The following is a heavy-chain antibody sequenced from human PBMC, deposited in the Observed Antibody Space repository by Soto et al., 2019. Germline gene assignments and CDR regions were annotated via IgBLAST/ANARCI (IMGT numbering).Heavy chain of an antibody. D-gene: IGHD3-10*01. CDR2: INHSGST. Sequence: PSETLSLTCAVYGGSFSGYYWSWIRQPPGKGLEWIGEINHSGSTNYNPSLKSRVTISVDTSKNQFSLKLSSVTAADTAVYYCASYGSGSFDYWGQGTLVTV. V-gene: IGHV4-34*01. CDR1: GGSFSGYY. CDR3: ASYGSGSFDY. J-gene: IGHJ4*02.